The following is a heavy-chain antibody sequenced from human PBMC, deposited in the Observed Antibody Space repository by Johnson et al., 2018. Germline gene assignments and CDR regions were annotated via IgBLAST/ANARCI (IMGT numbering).Heavy chain of an antibody. Sequence: QVQLQESGPGLVKXSETXSLXCTVSGGSISSYYWSWIRQPPGKGLEWIGYIYYSGSTNYNPSPTSRVTISVDTTKNQFPLKLSPVTAADTAVYYCARGVRYYDFWSGYYSDYYYYYMDVWGKGTTVTVSS. CDR1: GGSISSYY. D-gene: IGHD3-3*01. J-gene: IGHJ6*03. V-gene: IGHV4-59*01. CDR3: ARGVRYYDFWSGYYSDYYYYYMDV. CDR2: IYYSGST.